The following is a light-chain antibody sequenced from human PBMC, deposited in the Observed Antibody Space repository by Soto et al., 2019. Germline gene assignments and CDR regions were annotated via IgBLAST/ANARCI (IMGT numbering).Light chain of an antibody. CDR3: QQYNNWPQT. Sequence: EAVLTQSPATLSVSPGERATLSCRASQSVATNLAWYQQRPGQAPRLLIYGASKRAIGLPARFSGSGSGTEFTLTITSLQSEDFAVYYCQQYNNWPQTFSQGTKVDIK. CDR1: QSVATN. CDR2: GAS. V-gene: IGKV3-15*01. J-gene: IGKJ1*01.